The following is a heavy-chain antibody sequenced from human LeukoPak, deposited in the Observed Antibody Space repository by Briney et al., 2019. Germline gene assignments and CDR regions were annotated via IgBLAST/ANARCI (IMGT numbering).Heavy chain of an antibody. CDR1: GCTFSNYA. CDR2: INSNGGST. Sequence: GGSLRLSCVASGCTFSNYAMHWVRQTPGKGLEYVSGINSNGGSTQYASSVKGRFTISRDNSKDTLYLQMGSLRSEDMAVYYCARAPTVTAESAFGYWGQGTLVTVSS. V-gene: IGHV3-64*01. J-gene: IGHJ4*02. CDR3: ARAPTVTAESAFGY. D-gene: IGHD4-17*01.